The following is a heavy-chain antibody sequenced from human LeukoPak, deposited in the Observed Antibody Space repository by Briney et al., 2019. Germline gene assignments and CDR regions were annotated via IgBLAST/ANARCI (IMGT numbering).Heavy chain of an antibody. CDR1: GGSISGYY. J-gene: IGHJ3*02. CDR2: MYPSGST. Sequence: SETLSLTCTVSGGSISGYYWSWIRQPAGKGLEWIGRMYPSGSTKYNPSLKSRVTMSVNTSKNQSSPRLSSVTAADTAVYYCARPYSGDYAFDIWGQGTLVTVSS. CDR3: ARPYSGDYAFDI. D-gene: IGHD4-17*01. V-gene: IGHV4-4*07.